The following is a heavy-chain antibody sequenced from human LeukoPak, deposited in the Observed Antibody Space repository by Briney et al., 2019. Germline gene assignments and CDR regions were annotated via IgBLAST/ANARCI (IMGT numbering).Heavy chain of an antibody. J-gene: IGHJ3*02. Sequence: SQTLSLTCTVSGGSISSGDYYWSWIRQPPGKGLEWIGYIYYSGSTYYNPSLKSRVTISVDTSKNQFSLKLSSVTAADTAVYYXXXXXXXXXXGVAFDIWGQGTMVTVSS. D-gene: IGHD3-10*01. CDR2: IYYSGST. CDR1: GGSISSGDYY. V-gene: IGHV4-30-4*01. CDR3: XXXXXXXXXGVAFDI.